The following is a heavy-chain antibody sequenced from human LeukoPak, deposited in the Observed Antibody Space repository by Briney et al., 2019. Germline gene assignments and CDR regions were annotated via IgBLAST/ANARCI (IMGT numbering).Heavy chain of an antibody. CDR2: IRYDGSNK. CDR3: AKTSSNYDFFPYYFDY. V-gene: IGHV3-30*02. CDR1: GFTFSSYA. Sequence: GGSLRLSCAASGFTFSSYAIIWVRQAPGGGLEWVAFIRYDGSNKYYADSVKGRFTISRDNSKNTLYLQMNSLRAEDTAVYYCAKTSSNYDFFPYYFDYWGQGTLVTVSS. J-gene: IGHJ4*02. D-gene: IGHD3-3*01.